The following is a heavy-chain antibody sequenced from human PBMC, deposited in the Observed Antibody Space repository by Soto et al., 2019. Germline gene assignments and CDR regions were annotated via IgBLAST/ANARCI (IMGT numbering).Heavy chain of an antibody. CDR3: ARLLVVPAAPGFDY. J-gene: IGHJ4*02. Sequence: PVESLKISCKGSGYIFTSYWISCFRQMPGKVLEWMGRIDPSDSYTNYSPSFQGHVTISADKSISTAYLQWSSLKASDTAMYYCARLLVVPAAPGFDYWGQGTLVTVSS. CDR1: GYIFTSYW. V-gene: IGHV5-10-1*01. CDR2: IDPSDSYT. D-gene: IGHD2-2*01.